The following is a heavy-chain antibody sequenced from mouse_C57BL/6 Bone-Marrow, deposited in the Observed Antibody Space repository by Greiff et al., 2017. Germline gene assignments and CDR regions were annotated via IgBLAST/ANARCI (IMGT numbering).Heavy chain of an antibody. CDR1: GYTFTSYW. CDR3: ARCGNYFYCYFDV. J-gene: IGHJ1*03. CDR2: IYPGSGST. D-gene: IGHD2-1*01. V-gene: IGHV1-55*01. Sequence: VQLKQPGAELVKPGASVKMSCKASGYTFTSYWITWVKQRPGQGLEWIGDIYPGSGSTNYNEKFKSKATLTVDTSSSTAYMQLSSLTSEDSAVYYCARCGNYFYCYFDVWGTGTTVTVSS.